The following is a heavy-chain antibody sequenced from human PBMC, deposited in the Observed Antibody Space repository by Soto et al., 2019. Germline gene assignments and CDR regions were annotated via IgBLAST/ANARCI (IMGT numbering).Heavy chain of an antibody. D-gene: IGHD6-13*01. V-gene: IGHV4-59*01. J-gene: IGHJ5*02. CDR1: GGSISSYY. CDR3: ARDVLLDSSSWYDGPPNWFDP. Sequence: PSETLSLTCTVSGGSISSYYWSWIRQPPGKGLEWIGYIYYSGSTNYNPSLKSRVTISVDTSKNQFSLKLSSVTAADTAVYYCARDVLLDSSSWYDGPPNWFDPWGQGTRVTVS. CDR2: IYYSGST.